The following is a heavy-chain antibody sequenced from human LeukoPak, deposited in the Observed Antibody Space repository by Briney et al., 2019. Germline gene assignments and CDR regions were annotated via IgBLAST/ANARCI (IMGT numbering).Heavy chain of an antibody. CDR2: VNPKSGST. J-gene: IGHJ4*02. CDR3: ARGVSIRRYAWAF. Sequence: GASVKVTCKASGYSFTDYDIIWVRQAAGPGLEWVGRVNPKSGSTAYAPKFQGRVTMTSSTSISTVYMELSSLRPQDSAVYYCARGVSIRRYAWAFWGQGSLVTVSS. D-gene: IGHD3-16*01. CDR1: GYSFTDYD. V-gene: IGHV1-8*01.